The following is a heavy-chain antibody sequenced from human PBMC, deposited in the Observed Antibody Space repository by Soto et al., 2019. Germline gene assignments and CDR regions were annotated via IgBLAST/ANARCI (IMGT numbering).Heavy chain of an antibody. CDR1: GFTFSSYS. CDR3: ARANRGKVAATRAFDI. Sequence: GGSLRLSCAASGFTFSSYSMNWVRQAPGKGLEWVSSISSSSSYIYYADSVKGRFTISRDNAKNSLYLQMNSLRAEDTAVYYCARANRGKVAATRAFDIWGQGTVVTVSS. J-gene: IGHJ3*02. D-gene: IGHD2-15*01. CDR2: ISSSSSYI. V-gene: IGHV3-21*01.